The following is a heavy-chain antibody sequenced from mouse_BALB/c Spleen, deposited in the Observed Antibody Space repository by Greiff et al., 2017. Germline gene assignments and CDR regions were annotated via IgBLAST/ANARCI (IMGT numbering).Heavy chain of an antibody. CDR1: GDSITSGY. Sequence: EVQLVESGPSLVKPSQTLSLTCSVTGDSITSGYWNWIRKFPGNKLEYMGYISYSGSTYYNPSLKSRISITRDTSKNQYYLQLNSVTTEDTATYYCARGGDYYGSIFAYWGQGTLVTVSA. J-gene: IGHJ3*01. V-gene: IGHV3-8*02. CDR3: ARGGDYYGSIFAY. CDR2: ISYSGST. D-gene: IGHD1-1*01.